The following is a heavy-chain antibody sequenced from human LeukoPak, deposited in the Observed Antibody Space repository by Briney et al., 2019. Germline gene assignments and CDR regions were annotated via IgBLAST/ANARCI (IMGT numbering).Heavy chain of an antibody. CDR3: AADSPSCGGDCYSDY. J-gene: IGHJ4*02. V-gene: IGHV3-30*04. CDR1: GFTFSSYA. CDR2: ISYDGSNK. D-gene: IGHD2-21*02. Sequence: PGRSLRLSCAASGFTFSSYAMHWVRQAPGKGLEWVAVISYDGSNKYYADSVKGRFTISRDNSKNTLYLQMNSLRAEDTAVYYCAADSPSCGGDCYSDYWGQGTLVTVSS.